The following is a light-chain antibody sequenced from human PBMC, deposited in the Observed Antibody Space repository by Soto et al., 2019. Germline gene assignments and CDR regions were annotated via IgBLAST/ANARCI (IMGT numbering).Light chain of an antibody. Sequence: EIVLTQSPATLSLSPGERATLSCRASQSVSSYLAWYQQKPGQAPRLLIYDASNRATGIPARFSGSGSGTDXXXXXXXXXXXXFAVYYCQQRSNWPSGTFGQGTKLEIK. V-gene: IGKV3-11*01. CDR3: QQRSNWPSGT. CDR2: DAS. CDR1: QSVSSY. J-gene: IGKJ2*02.